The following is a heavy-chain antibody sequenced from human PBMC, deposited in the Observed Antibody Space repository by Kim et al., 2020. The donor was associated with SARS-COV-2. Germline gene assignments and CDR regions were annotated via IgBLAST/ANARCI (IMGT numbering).Heavy chain of an antibody. CDR2: IYYSGST. J-gene: IGHJ4*02. V-gene: IGHV4-39*01. CDR1: GGSISSSSYY. CDR3: ASPPKGY. Sequence: SETLSLTCTVSGGSISSSSYYWGWIRQPPGKGLEWIGSIYYSGSTYYNPSLKSRVTISVDTSKNQFSLKLSSVTAADTAVYYCASPPKGYWGQGTLVTVSS.